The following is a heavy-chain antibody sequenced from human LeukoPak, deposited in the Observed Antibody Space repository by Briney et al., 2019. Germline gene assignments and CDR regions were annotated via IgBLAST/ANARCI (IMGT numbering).Heavy chain of an antibody. V-gene: IGHV4-38-2*02. CDR2: MYHSGTT. CDR3: AATARDWTFDY. D-gene: IGHD3/OR15-3a*01. Sequence: SETLSLTCTVSGYSIRSGYYWGWIRQPPGKGLEWLASMYHSGTTNYNPSLKSRVFISVDTSENQLSLKLTSVTAADTAVYFCAATARDWTFDYWGRGTLVTVSS. CDR1: GYSIRSGYY. J-gene: IGHJ4*02.